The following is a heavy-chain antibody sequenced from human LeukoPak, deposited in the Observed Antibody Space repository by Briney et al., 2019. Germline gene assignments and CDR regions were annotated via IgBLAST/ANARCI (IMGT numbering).Heavy chain of an antibody. CDR1: GGTFSSYA. D-gene: IGHD3-22*01. J-gene: IGHJ6*03. CDR2: IIPIFGTA. CDR3: ARGYFNYDSSGYYPERYYYYYYMDV. V-gene: IGHV1-69*01. Sequence: ASVKVSCKASGGTFSSYAISWVRQAPGQGLEWMGGIIPIFGTANYAQKFQGRVTITADESTSTAYMELSSLRSEDTAVYYCARGYFNYDSSGYYPERYYYYYYMDVWGKGTTVTISS.